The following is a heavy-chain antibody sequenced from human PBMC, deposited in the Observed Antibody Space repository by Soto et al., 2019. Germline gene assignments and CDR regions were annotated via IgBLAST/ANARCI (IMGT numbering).Heavy chain of an antibody. D-gene: IGHD6-13*01. CDR3: ARPCLYSSNPHYYYYGMDV. CDR1: GFTFSSYP. J-gene: IGHJ6*02. CDR2: ISYDGTNE. V-gene: IGHV3-30-3*01. Sequence: GGSLRLSCAASGFTFSSYPMDGVRQAPGKGLEWVAVISYDGTNEHYADSVKGRFTISRDNSKNTLYLQMNSLRAEDTAVYYCARPCLYSSNPHYYYYGMDVWGQGTTVTVSS.